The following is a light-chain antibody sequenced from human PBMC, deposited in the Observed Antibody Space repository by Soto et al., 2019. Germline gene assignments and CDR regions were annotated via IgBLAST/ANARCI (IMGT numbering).Light chain of an antibody. CDR3: AAWDDSLNGPV. J-gene: IGLJ1*01. CDR2: SNN. Sequence: QAVVTQPPSASGTPGQRVTISCSGSSSNIGSNTVNWYQQLPGTAPKLLIYSNNQRPSGVPDRFSGSKSGTSASLAISGLQSEDEADYDCAAWDDSLNGPVFGTGTKVTVL. CDR1: SSNIGSNT. V-gene: IGLV1-44*01.